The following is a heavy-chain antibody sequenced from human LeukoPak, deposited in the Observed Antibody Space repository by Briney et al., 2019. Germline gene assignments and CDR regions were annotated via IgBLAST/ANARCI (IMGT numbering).Heavy chain of an antibody. CDR3: ARGVKAANFDY. CDR1: GYTFTKYG. CDR2: INTNTGNP. J-gene: IGHJ4*02. D-gene: IGHD6-13*01. V-gene: IGHV7-4-1*02. Sequence: ASVKVSCKASGYTFTKYGVYWVRQAPGQGLEWMGWINTNTGNPTYAQGFTGRFVFSLDTSVSTAYLQISSLKAEDTAVYYCARGVKAANFDYWGQGTLVTVSS.